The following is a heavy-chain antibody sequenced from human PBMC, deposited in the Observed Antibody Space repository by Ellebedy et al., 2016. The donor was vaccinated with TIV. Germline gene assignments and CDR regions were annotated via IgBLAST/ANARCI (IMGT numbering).Heavy chain of an antibody. CDR1: GFTFNYYS. CDR3: ARISSCVGGTCYPDY. J-gene: IGHJ4*02. D-gene: IGHD2-15*01. V-gene: IGHV3-21*01. Sequence: GGSLRLFXAASGFTFNYYSMNWVRQAPGKGLEWVSSITSSSNYIYYADSVKGRFTISRDNAKNSLYLQMNSLRVEDTAVYYCARISSCVGGTCYPDYWGQGTLVTVSS. CDR2: ITSSSNYI.